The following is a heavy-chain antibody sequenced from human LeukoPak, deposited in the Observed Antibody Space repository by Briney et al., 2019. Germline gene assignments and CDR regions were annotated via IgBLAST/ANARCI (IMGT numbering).Heavy chain of an antibody. CDR2: ISSHSNYI. CDR3: VREIVMGWFDT. J-gene: IGHJ5*02. D-gene: IGHD2-8*01. V-gene: IGHV3-21*01. CDR1: GFSFSRHG. Sequence: GGSLRLSCAGSGFSFSRHGMNWVRQAPGKGLEWVSSISSHSNYIYYADSVKGRFTISRDNAKNSLFLQMNSLRAEDTAVYYCVREIVMGWFDTWGQGTLVTVSS.